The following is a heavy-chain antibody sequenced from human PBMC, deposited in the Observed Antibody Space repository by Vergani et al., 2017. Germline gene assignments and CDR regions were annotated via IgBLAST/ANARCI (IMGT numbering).Heavy chain of an antibody. V-gene: IGHV3-9*01. D-gene: IGHD3-22*01. CDR2: ISWNSGSI. CDR3: ARDKGDSSGYYGTSGYFDY. J-gene: IGHJ4*02. CDR1: GFTFDDYA. Sequence: EVQLVESGGGLVQPGRSLRLSCAASGFTFDDYAMHWVRQAPGKGLEWVSGISWNSGSIGYVDSVKGRFTISRDNAKNSLYLQMNSLRAEDTAVYYCARDKGDSSGYYGTSGYFDYWGQGTLVTVSS.